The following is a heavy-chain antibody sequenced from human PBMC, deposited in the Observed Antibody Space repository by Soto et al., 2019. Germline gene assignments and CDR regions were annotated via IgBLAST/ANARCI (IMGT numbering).Heavy chain of an antibody. V-gene: IGHV4-61*01. CDR3: AREGDSDFDS. Sequence: TSETLSLTCTVSGGSVSSGSNYWSWIRQPPGKALEWVGYIYSSGNTNYNPSLKSRVTISLDTSKNQFSLNLSSVTAADTAVYYCAREGDSDFDSWGQGTLVTVSS. CDR2: IYSSGNT. D-gene: IGHD3-16*01. CDR1: GGSVSSGSNY. J-gene: IGHJ4*02.